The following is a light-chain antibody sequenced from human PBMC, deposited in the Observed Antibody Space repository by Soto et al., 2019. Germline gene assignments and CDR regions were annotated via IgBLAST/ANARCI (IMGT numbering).Light chain of an antibody. CDR3: NSYADSNTYV. CDR2: DVS. Sequence: QSVLTQPPSASGSPGQSVTISCTGTSSDVGRYNFVSWYQHHPGKAPELMIYDVSQRPSGVPDRFSGSKSGNTASLTVSGLQAEDEADYSCNSYADSNTYVFGTGTKVTVL. V-gene: IGLV2-8*01. J-gene: IGLJ1*01. CDR1: SSDVGRYNF.